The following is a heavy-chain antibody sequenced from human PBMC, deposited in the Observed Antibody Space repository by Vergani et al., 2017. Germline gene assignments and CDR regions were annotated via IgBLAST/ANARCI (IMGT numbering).Heavy chain of an antibody. CDR3: AREDNPRVYAIRGGFDY. J-gene: IGHJ4*02. CDR2: INPNSGGT. D-gene: IGHD2-8*01. Sequence: QVQLVQSGAEVKKPGASVKVSCKASGYTFTGYYMHWVRQAPGQGLEWMGWINPNSGGTDYAQKFQGRVTMTRDTSISTAYMELSRLRSDDTAVYYCAREDNPRVYAIRGGFDYWGQGTLVTVSS. CDR1: GYTFTGYY. V-gene: IGHV1-2*02.